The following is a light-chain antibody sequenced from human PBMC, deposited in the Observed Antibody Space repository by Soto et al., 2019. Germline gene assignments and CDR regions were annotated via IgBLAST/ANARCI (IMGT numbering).Light chain of an antibody. CDR2: AAS. Sequence: EIQMTQSTSSLSASVGDRVTITCRASQSISSYLNWYQQKPGKAPKLLIYAASSLQSGVPSRFSGSGSGTDFTLTISSLQPEDFATYYCQQSYSSPPTFAQGTKVAIK. CDR3: QQSYSSPPT. J-gene: IGKJ1*01. CDR1: QSISSY. V-gene: IGKV1-39*01.